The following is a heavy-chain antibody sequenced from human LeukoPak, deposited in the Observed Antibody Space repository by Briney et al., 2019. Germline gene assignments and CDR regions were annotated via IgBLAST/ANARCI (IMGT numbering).Heavy chain of an antibody. Sequence: GGSLRLSCAASGFTFSSYSMNWVRQAPGKGLEWVSSISSSSSYIYCADSVKGRFTISRDNAKNSLYLQMNSLRAEDTAVYYCARGPPRMITFGGVIVINSQTDFNWGQGTLVTVSS. CDR3: ARGPPRMITFGGVIVINSQTDFN. CDR2: ISSSSSYI. CDR1: GFTFSSYS. J-gene: IGHJ4*02. D-gene: IGHD3-16*02. V-gene: IGHV3-21*01.